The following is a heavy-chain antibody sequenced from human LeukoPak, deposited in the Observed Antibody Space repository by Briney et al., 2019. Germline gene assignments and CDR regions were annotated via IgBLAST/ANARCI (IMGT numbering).Heavy chain of an antibody. V-gene: IGHV3-21*03. J-gene: IGHJ4*02. Sequence: PGGSLRLSCAASGFTFSSYSMNWVRQAPGKGLEWVSSISSSSSHIYYADSVKGRFTISRDNAKNSLYLQMNSLKTEDTAVYYCTRNYNTQDFDYWGQGTLVTVSS. CDR3: TRNYNTQDFDY. CDR2: ISSSSSHI. CDR1: GFTFSSYS. D-gene: IGHD3-22*01.